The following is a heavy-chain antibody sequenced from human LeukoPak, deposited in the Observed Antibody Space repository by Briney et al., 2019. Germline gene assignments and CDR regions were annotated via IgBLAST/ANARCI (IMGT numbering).Heavy chain of an antibody. D-gene: IGHD2-15*01. Sequence: SETLSLTCSLSGVSFTSFYWSWSRQPPGKGLEWIGYIYHKGDTNYNPSLNSRITISIDTPKNQFSLKLSSVTAADTAVYYCARSIGQSHGSIGDYWGQGILVTVSS. J-gene: IGHJ4*02. CDR3: ARSIGQSHGSIGDY. V-gene: IGHV4-4*09. CDR1: GVSFTSFY. CDR2: IYHKGDT.